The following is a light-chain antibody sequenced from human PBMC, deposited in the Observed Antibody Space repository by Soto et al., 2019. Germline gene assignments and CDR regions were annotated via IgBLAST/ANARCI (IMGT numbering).Light chain of an antibody. CDR2: GNS. CDR3: QSYDSSLSVL. V-gene: IGLV1-40*01. Sequence: SVLPDPPSVYGSPGQRVTISCPGSSSNIGAGYDVHWYQQLPGTAPKLLIYGNSNRPSGVPDRFSGSKSGTSASLAITGLQAEDEADYYCQSYDSSLSVLFGTGTKVTV. CDR1: SSNIGAGYD. J-gene: IGLJ1*01.